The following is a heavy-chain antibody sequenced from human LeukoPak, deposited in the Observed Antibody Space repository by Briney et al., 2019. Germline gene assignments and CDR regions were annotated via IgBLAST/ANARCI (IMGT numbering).Heavy chain of an antibody. CDR2: IYYSGST. V-gene: IGHV4-61*01. J-gene: IGHJ3*02. CDR1: GGSISSSSYY. CDR3: ARDVVVVSRAFDI. D-gene: IGHD2-2*01. Sequence: SETLSLTCTVSGGSISSSSYYWSWIRQPPGKGLEWIGYIYYSGSTNYNPSLKSRVTISVDTSKNQFSLKLSSVTAADTAVYYCARDVVVVSRAFDIWGQGTMVTVSS.